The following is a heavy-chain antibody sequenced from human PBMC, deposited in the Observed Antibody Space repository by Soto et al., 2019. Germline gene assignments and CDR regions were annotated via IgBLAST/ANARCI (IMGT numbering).Heavy chain of an antibody. CDR2: ITWNGGNT. V-gene: IGHV3-43*01. Sequence: PGGSLRLSCAASGFRFDDYNIHWVRQAPGKGLEWVSLITWNGGNTYYADSVKGRFTIPRDGTTESVSLQMTSLKREDTGLYYCARETLSFGSALDVWGQGTMVTVSS. CDR1: GFRFDDYN. D-gene: IGHD3-3*01. J-gene: IGHJ6*02. CDR3: ARETLSFGSALDV.